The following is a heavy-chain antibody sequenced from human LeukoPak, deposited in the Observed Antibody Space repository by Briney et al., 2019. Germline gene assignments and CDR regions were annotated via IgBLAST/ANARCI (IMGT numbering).Heavy chain of an antibody. CDR3: ARGRYCSSTSCYWEKIDY. CDR2: INSDGSST. D-gene: IGHD2-2*01. CDR1: GFTFSSYW. V-gene: IGHV3-74*01. J-gene: IGHJ4*02. Sequence: PGGSLRLSCAASGFTFSSYWMHWVRQAPGKGLVWVSRINSDGSSTSYADSVKGRFTISRDNAKNTLYLQMNSLRAEDTAVYYCARGRYCSSTSCYWEKIDYWGQGTLVTVSS.